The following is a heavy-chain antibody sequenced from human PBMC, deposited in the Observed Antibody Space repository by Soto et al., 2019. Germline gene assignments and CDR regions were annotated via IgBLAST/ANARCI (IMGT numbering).Heavy chain of an antibody. CDR3: ARDREFHCSGGSCYSGYYYGMDV. CDR2: IYYSGST. CDR1: GCSISSGGYY. Sequence: PSETLSLTCPVSGCSISSGGYYWSWIRQHPGKGLEWIGYIYYSGSTYYNPSLKSRVTISVDTSKNQFSLKLSSVTAADTAVYYCARDREFHCSGGSCYSGYYYGMDVWGQGTTVTVSS. D-gene: IGHD2-15*01. J-gene: IGHJ6*02. V-gene: IGHV4-31*03.